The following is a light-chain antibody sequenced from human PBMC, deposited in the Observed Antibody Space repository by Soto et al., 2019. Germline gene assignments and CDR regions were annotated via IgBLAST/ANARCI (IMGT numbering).Light chain of an antibody. J-gene: IGKJ1*01. CDR1: QSISSW. CDR3: QHYGTSTGM. Sequence: DIQMTQSPSTLSAFVGDRVTITCRASQSISSWLAWYQQKPGKAPKLLIYKASSLESEVPSRFSGSGSETEFTLTISSLQPDDSAVYYCQHYGTSTGMFGQGTKVDIK. V-gene: IGKV1-5*03. CDR2: KAS.